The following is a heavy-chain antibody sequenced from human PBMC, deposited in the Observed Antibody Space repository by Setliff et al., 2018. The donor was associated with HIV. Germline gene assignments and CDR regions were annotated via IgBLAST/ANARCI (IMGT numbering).Heavy chain of an antibody. D-gene: IGHD5-18*01. Sequence: GGSLRLSCAASGFTFSEYSMNWVRQAPGKGLEWVSYISGSSSTIYYADSVRGRFTISRDNAKNSLFLQMNSLRAEDTAVYYCASIELAAMVPVDYWGQGTLVTVSS. J-gene: IGHJ4*02. CDR2: ISGSSSTI. CDR1: GFTFSEYS. V-gene: IGHV3-48*04. CDR3: ASIELAAMVPVDY.